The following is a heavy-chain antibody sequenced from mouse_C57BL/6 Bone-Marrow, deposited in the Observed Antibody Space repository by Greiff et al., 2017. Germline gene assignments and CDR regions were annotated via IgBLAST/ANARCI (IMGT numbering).Heavy chain of an antibody. J-gene: IGHJ3*01. Sequence: VQLQQSGAELVRPGASVKLSCTASGFNIKDDYMHWVKQRPEQGLEWIGWIDPENGDTEYAPKFQGKATITVVTSSSTAYLQLSSLTSEDTAVYNCTRSAYWGQGTLLTVSA. V-gene: IGHV14-4*01. CDR1: GFNIKDDY. CDR2: IDPENGDT. CDR3: TRSAY.